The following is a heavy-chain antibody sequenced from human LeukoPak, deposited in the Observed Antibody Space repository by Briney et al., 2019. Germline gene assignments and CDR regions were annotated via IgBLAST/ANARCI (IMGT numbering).Heavy chain of an antibody. D-gene: IGHD2-15*01. CDR1: GYTFTSYG. CDR2: ISAYNGNT. J-gene: IGHJ4*02. Sequence: GASVKVSCKASGYTFTSYGISWVRQAPGQGLEWMGWISAYNGNTNYAQKLQGRVTMTTDTSTSTAYMELRSLRSDDTAVYYCARDDWLGYCSGGSCLADYWGQGTLVTVSS. CDR3: ARDDWLGYCSGGSCLADY. V-gene: IGHV1-18*01.